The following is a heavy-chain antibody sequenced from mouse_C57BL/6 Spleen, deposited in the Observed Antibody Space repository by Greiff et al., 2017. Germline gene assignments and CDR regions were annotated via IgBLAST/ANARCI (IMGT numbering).Heavy chain of an antibody. CDR2: IDPSDSYT. CDR3: SYYYGSSYHWYFDV. J-gene: IGHJ1*03. CDR1: GYTFTSYW. D-gene: IGHD1-1*01. Sequence: VQLQQPGAELVKPGASVKLSCKASGYTFTSYWMQWVKQRPGQGLEWIGEIDPSDSYTNYNQKFKGKATLTVDTSSSTAYMQLSSLTSEDSAVYYCSYYYGSSYHWYFDVWGTGTTVTVSS. V-gene: IGHV1-50*01.